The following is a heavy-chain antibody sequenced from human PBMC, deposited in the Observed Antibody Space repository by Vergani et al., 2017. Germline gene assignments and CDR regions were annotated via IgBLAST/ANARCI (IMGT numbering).Heavy chain of an antibody. V-gene: IGHV4-30-2*01. CDR3: ARARYYYDSSGYYPYWYFDL. Sequence: QLQLQESGSGLVKPSQTLSLTCAVSGGSISSGGYSWSWIRQPPGKGLEWIGYIYHSGSTYYNPSLKSRVTISVERSKNQFSLKLSSVTAADTAVYYCARARYYYDSSGYYPYWYFDLWGRGTLVTVSS. CDR2: IYHSGST. CDR1: GGSISSGGYS. D-gene: IGHD3-22*01. J-gene: IGHJ2*01.